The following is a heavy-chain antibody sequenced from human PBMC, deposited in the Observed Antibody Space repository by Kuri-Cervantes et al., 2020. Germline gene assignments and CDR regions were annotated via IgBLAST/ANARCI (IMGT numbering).Heavy chain of an antibody. J-gene: IGHJ4*02. CDR2: MNPNSGNT. CDR3: ASLSRGYSLGY. V-gene: IGHV1-8*01. CDR1: GYTFSTYG. Sequence: ASVKVSCKASGYTFSTYGITWVRRATGQGLEWMGWMNPNSGNTGYAQKFQGRVTMTRNTSISTAYMELSSLRSEDTAVHYCASLSRGYSLGYWGQGTLVTVSS. D-gene: IGHD5-18*01.